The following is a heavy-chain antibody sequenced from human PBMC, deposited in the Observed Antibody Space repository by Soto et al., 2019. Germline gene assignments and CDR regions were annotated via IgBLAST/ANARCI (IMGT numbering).Heavy chain of an antibody. J-gene: IGHJ6*03. V-gene: IGHV4-59*01. CDR3: ASSPDYGDYYYYYYMDV. Sequence: SETLSLTCTVSGGSISSYYWSWIRQPPGKGLEWIGDIYYSGSTNYNPSLKSRVTISVDTSKNQFSLKLSSVTAADTAVYYCASSPDYGDYYYYYYMDVWGKGTTVTVSS. CDR2: IYYSGST. D-gene: IGHD4-17*01. CDR1: GGSISSYY.